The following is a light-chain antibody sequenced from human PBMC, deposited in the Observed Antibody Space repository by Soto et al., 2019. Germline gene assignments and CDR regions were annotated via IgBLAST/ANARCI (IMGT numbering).Light chain of an antibody. CDR3: QQYNNWPPT. Sequence: DIVLTQSPGTLSLSPGETATRSCRASQTVNSDYLAWFQQRPGQAPRLLIFATSRRATDIPDRFSGSRSGTDFTLAIRRLEPEDFAVYYCQQYNNWPPTFGPGTKVDIK. CDR1: QTVNSDY. V-gene: IGKV3-20*01. CDR2: ATS. J-gene: IGKJ3*01.